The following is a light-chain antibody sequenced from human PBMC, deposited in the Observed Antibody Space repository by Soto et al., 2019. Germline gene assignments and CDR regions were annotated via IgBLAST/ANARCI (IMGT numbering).Light chain of an antibody. CDR2: EVS. Sequence: QSVLTQPASVSGSPGQSITISCTGTSSDVGGYNYVSWYQQHPGKAPKLMIYEVSNRPSGVSNRFSGSKSANTASLTISGLLAEDEAAYFCSSYGSTSTRYVFGTGTKLTVL. V-gene: IGLV2-14*01. CDR3: SSYGSTSTRYV. J-gene: IGLJ1*01. CDR1: SSDVGGYNY.